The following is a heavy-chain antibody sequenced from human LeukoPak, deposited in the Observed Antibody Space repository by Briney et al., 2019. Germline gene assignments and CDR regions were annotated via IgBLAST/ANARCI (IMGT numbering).Heavy chain of an antibody. CDR2: ISSSGSYI. CDR3: ARVRTYSNSWYDFDP. CDR1: GFTFSDHS. Sequence: PGGSLRLSCAASGFTFSDHSMTWVRQAPGKGLEWVSCISSSGSYIYYADSVRGRFTVSRDNAKNFLFLQMNSLRAEDTAVYYCARVRTYSNSWYDFDPWGQGTLVTVSS. D-gene: IGHD6-13*01. J-gene: IGHJ5*02. V-gene: IGHV3-21*06.